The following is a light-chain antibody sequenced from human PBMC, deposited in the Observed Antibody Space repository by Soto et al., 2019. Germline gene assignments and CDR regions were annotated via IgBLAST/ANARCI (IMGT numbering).Light chain of an antibody. Sequence: EIVLTQSPGTLSLSPGERATLSCRAIESISSKSLAWYQQKPGQAPRLLIYGTSSRATGIPDRFSGSGSGTDFTLTISRLEPEDFAVYYCQQYGSSYTFGQGTKLEIK. CDR1: ESISSKS. V-gene: IGKV3-20*01. J-gene: IGKJ2*01. CDR2: GTS. CDR3: QQYGSSYT.